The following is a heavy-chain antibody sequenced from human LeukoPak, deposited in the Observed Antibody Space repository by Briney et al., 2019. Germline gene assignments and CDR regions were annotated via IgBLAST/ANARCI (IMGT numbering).Heavy chain of an antibody. CDR2: INTNTGNP. V-gene: IGHV7-4-1*02. Sequence: ASVKVSCKASGYTFITYAMNWVRQAPGQGLEWMGWINTNTGNPTYAQGFTGRFVFSLDTSVSTAYLQISNLKAEDTAVYYCARVFLPGGYSAYESLDYWGQGTLVTVSS. D-gene: IGHD5-12*01. J-gene: IGHJ4*02. CDR3: ARVFLPGGYSAYESLDY. CDR1: GYTFITYA.